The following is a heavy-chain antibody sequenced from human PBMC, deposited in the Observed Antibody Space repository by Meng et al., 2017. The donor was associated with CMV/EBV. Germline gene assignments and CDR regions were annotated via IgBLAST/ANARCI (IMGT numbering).Heavy chain of an antibody. V-gene: IGHV4-34*01. D-gene: IGHD2-2*02. CDR2: INNSGST. Sequence: GSVSGYYWSWIRQPPGKGLEWIGEINNSGSTNYNPSLKSRVTISVDTSKNQFSLKLSSVTAADTAVYYCARSPPGYCSSTSCYRLDYWGQGTLVTVSS. CDR1: GSVSGYY. J-gene: IGHJ4*02. CDR3: ARSPPGYCSSTSCYRLDY.